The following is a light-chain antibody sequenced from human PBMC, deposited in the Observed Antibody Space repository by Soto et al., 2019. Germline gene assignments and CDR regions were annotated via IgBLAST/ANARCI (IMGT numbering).Light chain of an antibody. CDR3: QQYNNWPRAT. J-gene: IGKJ4*01. V-gene: IGKV3-15*01. CDR2: RTS. CDR1: QSISSN. Sequence: EIMMKQSPATLSVYKGERATLSCRASQSISSNLAWYQQKPGQAPRLLMFRTSSRATGFPARFSGSGSGTEFNLTISSLQSEDFGVYYCQQYNNWPRATFGGGTKVDIK.